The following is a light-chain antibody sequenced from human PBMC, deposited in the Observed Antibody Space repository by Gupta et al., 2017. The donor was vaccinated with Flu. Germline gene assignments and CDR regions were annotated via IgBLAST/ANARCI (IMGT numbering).Light chain of an antibody. J-gene: IGLJ2*01. CDR3: TSYIGYNTLV. CDR2: EVT. CDR1: SVDVSDYNS. V-gene: IGLV2-14*01. Sequence: QSALTQPASVSGSPGQSITISCTGASVDVSDYNSVSWYQQYPGKAPKLIIYEVTNRPSGVSYRFSGSKSGNTASLTISGLQAEDEADYYCTSYIGYNTLVFGGGTKLTVL.